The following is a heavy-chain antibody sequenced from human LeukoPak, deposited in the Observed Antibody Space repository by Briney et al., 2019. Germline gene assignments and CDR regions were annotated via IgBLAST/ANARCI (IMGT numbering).Heavy chain of an antibody. CDR1: GFTFDSYA. CDR2: VTGSGINT. V-gene: IGHV3-23*01. D-gene: IGHD5-18*01. CDR3: AKDRRGFSYGPFDY. Sequence: PGGPLRLSCAASGFTFDSYAMSWVRQAPGKGLEWVSGVTGSGINTYYADSVKGRFTISRDNSKNTLYLQMNSLRAEDTAVYYCAKDRRGFSYGPFDYWGQGTLVTVTS. J-gene: IGHJ4*02.